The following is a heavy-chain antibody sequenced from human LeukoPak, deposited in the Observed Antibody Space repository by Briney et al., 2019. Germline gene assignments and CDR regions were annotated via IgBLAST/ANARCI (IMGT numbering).Heavy chain of an antibody. CDR3: ARTAIAAAGNWFDP. D-gene: IGHD6-13*01. CDR2: INPNSGGT. Sequence: ASVKVSCKASGYTFTGYYMYWVRQAPGQGLEWMGWINPNSGGTNYAQKFQGRVTMTRDTSISTAYMELSRLRSDDTAVYYCARTAIAAAGNWFDPWGQGTLVTVSS. V-gene: IGHV1-2*02. J-gene: IGHJ5*02. CDR1: GYTFTGYY.